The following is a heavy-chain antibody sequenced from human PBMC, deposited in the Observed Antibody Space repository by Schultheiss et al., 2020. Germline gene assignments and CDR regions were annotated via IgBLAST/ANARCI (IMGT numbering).Heavy chain of an antibody. Sequence: ASVKVSCKASGYTFTSYDINWVRQATGQGLEWMGWMNPNSGNTGYAQKFQGRVTITRDTSASTAYMELSSLRSEDTAVYYCARGQYSSSWYDNWFDPWGHGTLVTVSS. CDR1: GYTFTSYD. CDR3: ARGQYSSSWYDNWFDP. D-gene: IGHD6-13*01. J-gene: IGHJ5*02. CDR2: MNPNSGNT. V-gene: IGHV1-8*01.